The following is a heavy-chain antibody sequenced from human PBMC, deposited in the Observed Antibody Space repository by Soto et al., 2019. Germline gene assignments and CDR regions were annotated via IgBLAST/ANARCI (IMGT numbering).Heavy chain of an antibody. V-gene: IGHV3-23*01. CDR3: AKDSISYNGIYDAFDV. CDR2: IGGGDDI. CDR1: GFTFSNYV. D-gene: IGHD3-3*02. J-gene: IGHJ3*01. Sequence: TGGSLRLSCEASGFTFSNYVMAWVRQTPGEGPEWVSTIGGGDDIFYAESVQGRFIISRDDSRSTMYLQMDNLRVEDTAIYFCAKDSISYNGIYDAFDVWGQGTVVTVSS.